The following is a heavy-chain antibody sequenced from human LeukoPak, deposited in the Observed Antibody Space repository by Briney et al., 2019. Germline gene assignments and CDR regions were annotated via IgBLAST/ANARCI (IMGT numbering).Heavy chain of an antibody. J-gene: IGHJ5*02. Sequence: PSETLSLTCTVSGGSISSSSYYWGWIRQPPGKGLEWIGSIYYSGSTYYNPSLKSRVTISVDTSKNQFSLKLSSVTAADTAVYYCARHGVGATSWFDPWGQGTLVTVSS. CDR2: IYYSGST. CDR3: ARHGVGATSWFDP. CDR1: GGSISSSSYY. V-gene: IGHV4-39*01. D-gene: IGHD1-26*01.